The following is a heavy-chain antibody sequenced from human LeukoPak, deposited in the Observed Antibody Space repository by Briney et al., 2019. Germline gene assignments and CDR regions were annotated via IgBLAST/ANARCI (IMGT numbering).Heavy chain of an antibody. J-gene: IGHJ4*02. D-gene: IGHD6-6*01. CDR3: VRTAGRTFDY. Sequence: GASVKVSCKASGYTFTSYFMHWVRQAPGQGLEWMGIINPSGGSTSYAQKFQGRVTMTTDTSTSTVYMELSSLRSEDTAVYYCVRTAGRTFDYWGQGTLVTVSS. V-gene: IGHV1-46*01. CDR1: GYTFTSYF. CDR2: INPSGGST.